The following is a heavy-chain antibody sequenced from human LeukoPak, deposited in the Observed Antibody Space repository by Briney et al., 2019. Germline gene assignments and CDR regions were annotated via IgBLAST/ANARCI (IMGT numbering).Heavy chain of an antibody. CDR1: GFTYSSHW. J-gene: IGHJ5*02. D-gene: IGHD3-22*01. V-gene: IGHV3-74*01. CDR3: ARGYYDSNDSNRSNWFDP. CDR2: LNTDGSST. Sequence: PGGSLRLSCAASGFTYSSHWMHWVRQAPGKGLVWVSRLNTDGSSTVYADSVKGRFTISRDNAKNTLYLQMNSLRAEDTAVYYCARGYYDSNDSNRSNWFDPWGQGTLVTVSS.